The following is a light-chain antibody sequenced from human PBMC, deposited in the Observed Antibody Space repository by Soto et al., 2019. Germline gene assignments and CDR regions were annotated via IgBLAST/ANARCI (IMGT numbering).Light chain of an antibody. J-gene: IGKJ4*01. CDR2: GAS. CDR1: QSVSSN. Sequence: EIVMTQSPATLSVSPGERVTLSCRASQSVSSNLAWYQQKPGQPPRLLIFGASTRATGIPARFSGSGSEAEFALTISTLQSEDFAVYYCQQYSVWPLTFGGGTKVDIK. CDR3: QQYSVWPLT. V-gene: IGKV3D-15*01.